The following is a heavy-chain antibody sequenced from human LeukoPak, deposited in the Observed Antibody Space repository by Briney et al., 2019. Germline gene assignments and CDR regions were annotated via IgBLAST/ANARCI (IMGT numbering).Heavy chain of an antibody. Sequence: ASVKVSCKASGYTFTSYYMHWVRQAPGQGLEWMGIINPSGGSTSYAQKFQGRVTLTRDTPTSTVYMELSSLRSEDTAVYYCARVSEDIVVVPAAIAYWGQGTLVTVSS. J-gene: IGHJ4*02. CDR1: GYTFTSYY. CDR2: INPSGGST. D-gene: IGHD2-2*02. CDR3: ARVSEDIVVVPAAIAY. V-gene: IGHV1-46*01.